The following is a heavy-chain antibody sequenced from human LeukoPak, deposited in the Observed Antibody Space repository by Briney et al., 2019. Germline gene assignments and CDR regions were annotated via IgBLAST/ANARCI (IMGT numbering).Heavy chain of an antibody. CDR1: GGSLSSSSYY. Sequence: TLSLTCTVSGGSLSSSSYYWGWIRQPPGKGLEWIVNVYYSGRTYDNPSLKSRVTVSVDTSKSQFSLKLSSVTAADTAVYYCARLLYDRSGYYYFDYWGQGTLVTVSS. J-gene: IGHJ4*02. CDR2: VYYSGRT. D-gene: IGHD3-22*01. CDR3: ARLLYDRSGYYYFDY. V-gene: IGHV4-39*01.